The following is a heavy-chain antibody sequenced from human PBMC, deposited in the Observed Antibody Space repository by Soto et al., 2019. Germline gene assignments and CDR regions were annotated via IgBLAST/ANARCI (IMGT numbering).Heavy chain of an antibody. CDR2: ISYHGRNK. CDR1: TFTFSAYD. D-gene: IGHD3-10*01. Sequence: QVQLVESGGGVVQPGRSLRLSCAASTFTFSAYDMHWARQAPGRGLEWVASISYHGRNKYYADSVKGRFTISRDNSKNTLNLQMDSLKAEDTAVYYCANGRYFGSGSYWPDLDCWGQGTLVTVSS. V-gene: IGHV3-30*18. J-gene: IGHJ4*02. CDR3: ANGRYFGSGSYWPDLDC.